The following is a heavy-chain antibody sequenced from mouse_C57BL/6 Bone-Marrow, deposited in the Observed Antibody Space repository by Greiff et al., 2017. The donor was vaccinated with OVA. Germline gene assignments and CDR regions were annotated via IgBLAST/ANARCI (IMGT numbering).Heavy chain of an antibody. CDR2: IWSGGST. V-gene: IGHV2-2*01. CDR3: ARRSNGFLDY. CDR1: GFSLTSYG. D-gene: IGHD1-2*01. Sequence: QVQLKQSGPGLVQPSQSLSITCTVSGFSLTSYGVHWVRQSPGKGLEWLGVIWSGGSTDYNAAFISRLSISKDNSKSQVFFKMNSLQADDTAIYYCARRSNGFLDYWGQGTTLTVSS. J-gene: IGHJ2*01.